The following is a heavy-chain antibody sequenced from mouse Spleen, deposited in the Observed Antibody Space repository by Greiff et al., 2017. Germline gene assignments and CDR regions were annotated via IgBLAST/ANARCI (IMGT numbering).Heavy chain of an antibody. V-gene: IGHV1-55*01. J-gene: IGHJ4*01. CDR3: ARRAYDGYYFYAMDY. CDR2: IYPGSGST. D-gene: IGHD2-3*01. Sequence: QVQLQQPGAELVKPGASVKMSCKASGYTFTSYWITWVKQRPGQGLEWIGDIYPGSGSTNYNEKFKSKATLTVDTSSSTAYMQLSSLTSEDSAVYYCARRAYDGYYFYAMDYWGQGTSVTVSS. CDR1: GYTFTSYW.